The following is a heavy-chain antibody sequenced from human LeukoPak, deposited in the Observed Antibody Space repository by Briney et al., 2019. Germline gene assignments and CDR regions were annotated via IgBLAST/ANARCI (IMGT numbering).Heavy chain of an antibody. V-gene: IGHV4-39*07. CDR3: ARAVVPAAMGKMRPHIYGMDV. Sequence: PSETLSLTCTVSGGSISSGGYYWSWIRQPPGKGLEWIGEINHSGSTNYNPSLKSRVTISVDTSKNQFSLKLSSVTAADTAVYYCARAVVPAAMGKMRPHIYGMDVWGQGTTVTVSS. CDR1: GGSISSGGYY. D-gene: IGHD2-2*01. CDR2: INHSGST. J-gene: IGHJ6*02.